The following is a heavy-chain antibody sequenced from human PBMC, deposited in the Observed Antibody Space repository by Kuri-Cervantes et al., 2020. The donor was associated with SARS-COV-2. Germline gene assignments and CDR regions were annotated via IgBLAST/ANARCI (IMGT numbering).Heavy chain of an antibody. CDR1: GFTFSSYA. V-gene: IGHV3-30*04. CDR2: ISYDGSNK. D-gene: IGHD7-27*01. Sequence: GGSLRLSCAASGFTFSSYAMHWVRQAPGKGLEWVAVISYDGSNKYYADSVKGRFTISRDNSKNTLYLQMNSLRAEDTAVYYCARDKNWAFDYWGQGTLVTVSS. CDR3: ARDKNWAFDY. J-gene: IGHJ4*02.